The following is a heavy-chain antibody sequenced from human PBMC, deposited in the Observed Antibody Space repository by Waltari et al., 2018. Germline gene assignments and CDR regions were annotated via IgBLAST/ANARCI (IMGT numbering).Heavy chain of an antibody. CDR1: GFTFSSYR. J-gene: IGHJ4*02. Sequence: QVQLVESGGGVVQPGRSLRLSCAASGFTFSSYRMHWVRQAPGKGLEWVAVISYDGSNKYDADSVKGRFTIARDNSKNTLYLQMNSLRAEDTAVYYCAKDLEHYYDSSGYYDYWGQGTLVTVSA. CDR2: ISYDGSNK. D-gene: IGHD3-22*01. V-gene: IGHV3-30*18. CDR3: AKDLEHYYDSSGYYDY.